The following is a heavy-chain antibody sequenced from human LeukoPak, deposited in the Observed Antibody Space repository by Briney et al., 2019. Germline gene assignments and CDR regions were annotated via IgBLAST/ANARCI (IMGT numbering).Heavy chain of an antibody. V-gene: IGHV1-8*01. CDR2: MNPNSGNT. Sequence: WASVKVSCKASGYTFTSYDINWVRQAPGQGLEWMGWMNPNSGNTGYAQKFQGRVTMTRNTSISTAYMELSSLRSEDTAVYYCARALNYDFWSGSYSEEIDYWGQGTLVTVSS. D-gene: IGHD3-3*01. J-gene: IGHJ4*02. CDR3: ARALNYDFWSGSYSEEIDY. CDR1: GYTFTSYD.